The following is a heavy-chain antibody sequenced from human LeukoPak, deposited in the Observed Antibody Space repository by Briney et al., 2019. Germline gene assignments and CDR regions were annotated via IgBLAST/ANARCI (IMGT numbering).Heavy chain of an antibody. CDR3: ARGRGSGSSLNWFDP. J-gene: IGHJ5*02. D-gene: IGHD3-10*01. CDR2: IYPIGST. CDR1: GGSISSYY. Sequence: SETLSLTCTVSGGSISSYYWSWIRQPAGKGLEWIGRIYPIGSTKYNPSLKSRVTISVDISKNQFSLKLSSVTAADTAVYYCARGRGSGSSLNWFDPWGQGTLVTVSS. V-gene: IGHV4-4*07.